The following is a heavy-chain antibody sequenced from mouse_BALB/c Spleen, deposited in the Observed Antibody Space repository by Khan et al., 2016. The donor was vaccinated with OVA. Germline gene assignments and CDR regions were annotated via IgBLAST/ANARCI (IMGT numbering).Heavy chain of an antibody. CDR3: ARGNRAY. CDR1: GFTFSSFG. CDR2: INSGSSTI. J-gene: IGHJ2*01. Sequence: EVELVESGGGLVQPGGSRKLSCAASGFTFSSFGMHWVRQAPEKGLEWVAYINSGSSTIYYADPVKGRFTISRDTHKNTLFLQMTSLRSEDTAMYYCARGNRAYWGQGTTLTVSS. V-gene: IGHV5-17*02. D-gene: IGHD3-3*01.